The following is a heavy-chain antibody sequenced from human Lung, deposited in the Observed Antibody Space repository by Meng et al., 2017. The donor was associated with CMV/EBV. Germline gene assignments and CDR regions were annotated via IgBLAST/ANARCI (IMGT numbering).Heavy chain of an antibody. CDR2: ISGYNGNT. D-gene: IGHD2-2*01. CDR1: DYTFSSYG. J-gene: IGHJ5*02. Sequence: ASXXVSXNASDYTFSSYGISWVRQAPGQGLEWMGWISGYNGNTNYAQRLQGRVTMTTDTSTSTAYMELRSLRFDDTAVYYCARDRAMGSSWFDPWGQGTLVTVSS. V-gene: IGHV1-18*01. CDR3: ARDRAMGSSWFDP.